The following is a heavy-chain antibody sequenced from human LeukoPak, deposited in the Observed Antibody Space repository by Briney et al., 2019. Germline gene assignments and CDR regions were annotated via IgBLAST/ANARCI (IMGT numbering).Heavy chain of an antibody. CDR1: GFTFSSYE. V-gene: IGHV3-48*03. CDR2: ISSSGSTI. Sequence: GGSLRLSCAASGFTFSSYEMNWVRQAPGKGLEWVSYISSSGSTIYYADSVKGRFTISRDNAKNSLYLQMNSLRAEDTAVYYCASMILWFGELSSPDAFDIWGQGTMVTVSS. D-gene: IGHD3-10*01. CDR3: ASMILWFGELSSPDAFDI. J-gene: IGHJ3*02.